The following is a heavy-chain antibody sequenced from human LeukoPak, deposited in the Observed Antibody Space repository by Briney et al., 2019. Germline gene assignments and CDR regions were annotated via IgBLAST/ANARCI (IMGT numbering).Heavy chain of an antibody. CDR2: IIPIFGTA. CDR1: GGTFSSYA. V-gene: IGHV1-69*05. CDR3: ATHNDFWSGYPNYYYYMDV. J-gene: IGHJ6*03. Sequence: ASVKVSCKASGGTFSSYAISWVRQAPGQGLEWMGGIIPIFGTAYYAQKFKGRFTITTDESTSTAYMELSSLRSEDTAVYYCATHNDFWSGYPNYYYYMDVWGKGTTVTVSS. D-gene: IGHD3-3*01.